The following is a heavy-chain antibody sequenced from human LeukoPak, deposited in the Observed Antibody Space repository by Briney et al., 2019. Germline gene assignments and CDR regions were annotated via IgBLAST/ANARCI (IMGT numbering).Heavy chain of an antibody. CDR2: IYYSGST. Sequence: PPETLSLTCTVSGVSISSYYWSWIRQPPGKGLEWIGYIYYSGSTNYNPSLRSRVTISLDTSKNQFSLKLSSVTAADTAVYYCARHDGSSWYYAFDVWGQGTMVTVSS. J-gene: IGHJ3*01. CDR1: GVSISSYY. V-gene: IGHV4-59*08. CDR3: ARHDGSSWYYAFDV. D-gene: IGHD6-13*01.